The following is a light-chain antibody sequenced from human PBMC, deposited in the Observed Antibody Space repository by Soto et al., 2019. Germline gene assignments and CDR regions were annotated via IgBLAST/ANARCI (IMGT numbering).Light chain of an antibody. CDR1: QSVSSNY. Sequence: EIVLTQSPGTLSLSPGERATLSCRASQSVSSNYLAWYQQKPGQAPRLLIYGASSRATGIPDRFSGSGSGTDFTLTIGRLEPEDFAVYYCQQHVSTPVPFGPGTKVDIK. V-gene: IGKV3-20*01. CDR2: GAS. CDR3: QQHVSTPVP. J-gene: IGKJ3*01.